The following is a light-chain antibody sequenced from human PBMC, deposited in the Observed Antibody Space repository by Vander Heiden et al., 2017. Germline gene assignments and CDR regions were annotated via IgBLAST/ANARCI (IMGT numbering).Light chain of an antibody. CDR3: LQDYNYPRA. CDR1: QGIRND. CDR2: TAS. V-gene: IGKV1-6*01. Sequence: AIQMTQSPSSLSASVGDSVTITCRASQGIRNDLGWYQQSPGKAPKLLIHTASILHSGAPSRFSGSGSGTDFTLTISSLQPEDFATYYCLQDYNYPRAFGHGTKVEIK. J-gene: IGKJ1*01.